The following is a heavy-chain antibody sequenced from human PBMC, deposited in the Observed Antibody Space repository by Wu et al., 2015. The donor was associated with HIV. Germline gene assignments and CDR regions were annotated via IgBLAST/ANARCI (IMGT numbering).Heavy chain of an antibody. J-gene: IGHJ4*02. CDR2: INPNSGST. Sequence: QVLLVQSGAEVKKAVASVKVSCKASGYTFTGYYMHWVRQAPGQGLEWMGWINPNSGSTSFAQNFQGRVTMTSDASVTTAYMQLYRLTSDDTAVYYCARDSPLLVGYDYWAQGTLVTVSS. V-gene: IGHV1-2*02. D-gene: IGHD1-26*01. CDR3: ARDSPLLVGYDY. CDR1: GYTFTGYY.